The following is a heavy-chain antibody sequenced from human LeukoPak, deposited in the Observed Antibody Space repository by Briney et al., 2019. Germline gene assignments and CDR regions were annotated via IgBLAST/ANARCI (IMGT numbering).Heavy chain of an antibody. CDR1: GFTFSSYA. CDR3: AKDIAAAYGYYFDY. CDR2: ISGSGGST. D-gene: IGHD6-13*01. J-gene: IGHJ4*02. V-gene: IGHV3-23*01. Sequence: GGSLRLSCAVSGFTFSSYAMSWVRQAPGKGLEWVSAISGSGGSTYYADSVKGRFTISRDNSKNTLYLQMNSLRAEDTAVYYCAKDIAAAYGYYFDYWGQGTLVTVSS.